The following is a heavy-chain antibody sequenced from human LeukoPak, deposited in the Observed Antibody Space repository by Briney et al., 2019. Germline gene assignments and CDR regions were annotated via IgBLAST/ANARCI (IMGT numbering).Heavy chain of an antibody. CDR1: GFTFSSYA. Sequence: PGGSLRLSCAASGFTFSSYAMGWVRQAPGKGLEWVSAISGSGGSTYYADSVKGRFTISRDNSKNTLYLQMNSLRAEDTAVYYCANGWGRVYYYGSGSRPAFDIWGQGTMVTVSS. CDR2: ISGSGGST. J-gene: IGHJ3*02. V-gene: IGHV3-23*01. CDR3: ANGWGRVYYYGSGSRPAFDI. D-gene: IGHD3-10*01.